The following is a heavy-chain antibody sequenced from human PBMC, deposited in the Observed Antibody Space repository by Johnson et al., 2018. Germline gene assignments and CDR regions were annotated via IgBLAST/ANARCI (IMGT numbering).Heavy chain of an antibody. V-gene: IGHV3-21*01. J-gene: IGHJ6*03. CDR3: ARDGIDYDGSGSYDYYYYMDV. CDR1: GFTFSSYS. Sequence: VQLVQSGGGLVKPGGSLRLSCAASGFTFSSYSMHWVRQAPGKGLEWVSSISSSSSYIYYADSVKGRLTISRDNAKNSLYLQMNRLRAEDTAVYYCARDGIDYDGSGSYDYYYYMDVWGKGTAVTVSS. CDR2: ISSSSSYI. D-gene: IGHD3-10*01.